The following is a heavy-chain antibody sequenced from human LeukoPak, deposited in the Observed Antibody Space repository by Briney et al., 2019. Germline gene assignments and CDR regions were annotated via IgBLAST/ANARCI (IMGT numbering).Heavy chain of an antibody. J-gene: IGHJ4*02. CDR2: ISYDGSNK. Sequence: GGSLRLSCAASGFTFSSYGMHWVRQAPGKGLEWVAVISYDGSNKYYADSVKGRFTISRDNSKNTLYLQMNSLRAEDTAAYYCAKSGTTVVIPIDYWGQGTLVTVSS. D-gene: IGHD4-23*01. CDR1: GFTFSSYG. V-gene: IGHV3-30*18. CDR3: AKSGTTVVIPIDY.